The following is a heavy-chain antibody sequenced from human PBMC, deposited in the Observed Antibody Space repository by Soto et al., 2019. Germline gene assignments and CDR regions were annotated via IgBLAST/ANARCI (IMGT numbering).Heavy chain of an antibody. D-gene: IGHD4-17*01. CDR2: ISPYNGDT. V-gene: IGHV1-18*01. Sequence: GASVKVSCKASGYTFNTYGISWVRQAPGQGLEWMGWISPYNGDTNSAPKLQDRVTMTTDTSTSTAYMELRSLRSDDTAVYYCTRGDRQADYGAKWYFDLWGRGTLVTVSS. CDR3: TRGDRQADYGAKWYFDL. CDR1: GYTFNTYG. J-gene: IGHJ2*01.